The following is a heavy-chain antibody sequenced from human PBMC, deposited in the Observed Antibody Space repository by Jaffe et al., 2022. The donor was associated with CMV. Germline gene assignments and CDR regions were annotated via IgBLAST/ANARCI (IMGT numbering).Heavy chain of an antibody. D-gene: IGHD6-19*01. CDR2: IWYDGSNK. Sequence: QVQLVESGGGVVQPGRSLRLSCAASGFTFSSYGMHWVRQAPGKGLEWVAVIWYDGSNKYYADSVKGRFTISRDNSKNTLYLQMNSLRAEDTAVYYCARCIAVAGTSEHYYYMDVWGKGTTVTVSS. CDR1: GFTFSSYG. CDR3: ARCIAVAGTSEHYYYMDV. V-gene: IGHV3-33*08. J-gene: IGHJ6*03.